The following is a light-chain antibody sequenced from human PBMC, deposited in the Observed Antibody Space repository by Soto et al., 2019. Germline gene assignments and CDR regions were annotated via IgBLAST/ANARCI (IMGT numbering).Light chain of an antibody. CDR3: QQYDDWPET. CDR2: DAS. J-gene: IGKJ1*01. Sequence: EKVMTQSPATLSVSPGERATLSCRASQSVSSYLAWYQQKPVQAPRLLIYDASTRATGVPARFSGSGSGTEFTLTISSLQSEDLAVYYCQQYDDWPETFGQGTKVEIK. V-gene: IGKV3-15*01. CDR1: QSVSSY.